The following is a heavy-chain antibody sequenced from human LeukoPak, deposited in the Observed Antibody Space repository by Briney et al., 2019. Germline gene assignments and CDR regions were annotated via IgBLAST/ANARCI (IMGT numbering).Heavy chain of an antibody. V-gene: IGHV3-33*01. CDR1: GFTFSNYG. Sequence: PGGSLRLSCAASGFTFSNYGMHWVRQAPGKGLEWVAVIWYDGSNKYYADSVKGRFTISRDNSKHTLCLQMNSLRAEDTAVYYCARGNQYYNFWSGYSDDAFDIWGQGTMVTVSS. CDR3: ARGNQYYNFWSGYSDDAFDI. J-gene: IGHJ3*02. D-gene: IGHD3-3*01. CDR2: IWYDGSNK.